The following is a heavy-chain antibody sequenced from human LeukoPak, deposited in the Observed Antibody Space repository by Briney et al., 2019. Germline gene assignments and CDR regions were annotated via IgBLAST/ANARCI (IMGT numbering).Heavy chain of an antibody. V-gene: IGHV3-23*01. CDR2: ISDRGSRT. CDR3: AKRGVVIRVILVGFHKEAYYFDS. Sequence: GGSLRLSCAVSGITLSDYGMSWVRQAPGKGLEWVAGISDRGSRTNYADSVKGRFTISTDHPKNTLYLQMNSLRAEDTAVYFCAKRGVVIRVILVGFHKEAYYFDSWGQGALVTVSS. J-gene: IGHJ4*02. D-gene: IGHD3-22*01. CDR1: GITLSDYG.